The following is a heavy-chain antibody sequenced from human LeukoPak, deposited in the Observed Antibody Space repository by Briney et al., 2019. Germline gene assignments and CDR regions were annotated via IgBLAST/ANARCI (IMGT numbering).Heavy chain of an antibody. J-gene: IGHJ6*02. CDR1: GFTFNSYG. CDR2: IWYDGSNK. Sequence: GGSLRLSCAASGFTFNSYGMHWVRQAPGKGLEWVAVIWYDGSNKYYADSVKGRFTISRDNSKNTLYLQMNSLRAEDTAVYYCARDRGSSSWLSYGMDVWGQGTTVTVSS. D-gene: IGHD6-13*01. CDR3: ARDRGSSSWLSYGMDV. V-gene: IGHV3-33*01.